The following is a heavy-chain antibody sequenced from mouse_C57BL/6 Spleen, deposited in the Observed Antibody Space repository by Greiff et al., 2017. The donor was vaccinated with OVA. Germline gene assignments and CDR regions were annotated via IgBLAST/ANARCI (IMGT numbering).Heavy chain of an antibody. CDR2: IDPSDSYT. CDR1: GYTFTSYW. J-gene: IGHJ1*03. Sequence: QVQLQQPGAELVKPGASVKLSCKASGYTFTSYWMQWVKQRPGQGLEWIGEIDPSDSYTNYNQKFKGKATLTVDTSSSTAYMQLSSLTSEDSAVHYCARQGRIFWYFDVWGTGTTVTVSS. V-gene: IGHV1-50*01. CDR3: ARQGRIFWYFDV.